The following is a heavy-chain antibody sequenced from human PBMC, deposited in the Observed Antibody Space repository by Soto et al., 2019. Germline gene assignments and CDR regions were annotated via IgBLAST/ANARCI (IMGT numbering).Heavy chain of an antibody. V-gene: IGHV3-74*01. J-gene: IGHJ4*02. CDR1: GFTFTSHW. Sequence: EVQLVESGGGLVQPGGSLRLSCAASGFTFTSHWMHWVRQAPGKGLVWVSRIKSDGSGTIYADSVKGRFTISRDNAKNALYLQMNNLRADDTAVYYCAREWTRTGWHFHSWGQGSLVTVSS. CDR2: IKSDGSGT. D-gene: IGHD2-15*01. CDR3: AREWTRTGWHFHS.